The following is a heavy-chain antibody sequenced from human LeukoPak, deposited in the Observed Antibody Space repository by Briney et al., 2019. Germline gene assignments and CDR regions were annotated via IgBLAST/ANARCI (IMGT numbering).Heavy chain of an antibody. D-gene: IGHD2-8*01. V-gene: IGHV7-4-1*02. CDR2: INTNTENP. CDR1: VYTFTSYA. J-gene: IGHJ4*02. Sequence: GASVKVSCKASVYTFTSYAMNWVRQAHGQGLEWMGWINTNTENPAYAQGFTGRFVFSLDISVSTAYLQISSLKAEDTAVYYCARTGYCTRATCGGAFDFWGQGTLVTVSS. CDR3: ARTGYCTRATCGGAFDF.